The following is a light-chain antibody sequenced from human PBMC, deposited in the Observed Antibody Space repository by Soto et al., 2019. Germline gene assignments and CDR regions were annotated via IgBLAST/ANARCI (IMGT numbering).Light chain of an antibody. CDR1: QGICSA. CDR3: QQSDNYPLT. V-gene: IGKV1D-13*01. CDR2: DAS. Sequence: AIQLTQSPSSLSASVGDRVTITCRASQGICSALAWFEQKPGKAPKLLIYDASSLESGVPSRFSGSGSGTNFTLTISSLQPEDFATYYCQQSDNYPLTFGQGTKVEIK. J-gene: IGKJ1*01.